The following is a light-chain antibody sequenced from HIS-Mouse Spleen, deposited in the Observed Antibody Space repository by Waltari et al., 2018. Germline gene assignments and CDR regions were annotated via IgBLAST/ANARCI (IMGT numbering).Light chain of an antibody. J-gene: IGLJ2*01. CDR2: DVS. CDR3: SSYTSSSTVV. CDR1: SSDVVCYNH. Sequence: QSALPQPASVSGSPGQSITISCTVTSSDVVCYNHVPWYQQHTGKAPKPMIYDVSNRPSGVSNRFSGSKSGNTASLTISGLQAEDEADYYCSSYTSSSTVVFGGGTKLTVL. V-gene: IGLV2-14*03.